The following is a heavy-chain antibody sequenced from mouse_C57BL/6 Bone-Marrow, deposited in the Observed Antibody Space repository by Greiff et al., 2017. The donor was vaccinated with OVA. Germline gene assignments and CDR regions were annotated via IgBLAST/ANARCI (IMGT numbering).Heavy chain of an antibody. CDR1: GYTFTSYW. D-gene: IGHD2-2*01. CDR3: AREGVTTVDY. Sequence: QVQLQQSGAELVKPGASVKLSCKASGYTFTSYWMQWVKQRPGQGLEWIGEIDPSDSYTNYNQKFKGKATLTVDTSSSTAYMQLSSLTSADSAVYYCAREGVTTVDYWGQGTTLTVSS. CDR2: IDPSDSYT. V-gene: IGHV1-50*01. J-gene: IGHJ2*01.